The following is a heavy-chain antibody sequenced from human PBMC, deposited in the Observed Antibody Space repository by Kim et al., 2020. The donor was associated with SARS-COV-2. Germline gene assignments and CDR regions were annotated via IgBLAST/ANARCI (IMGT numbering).Heavy chain of an antibody. D-gene: IGHD3-22*01. J-gene: IGHJ4*02. CDR2: IDHRGST. Sequence: SETLSLTCAVYGGSFSDYSWSWIRQPPGKGLEGIGDIDHRGSTNYNPSLKSRLTISVDTSKNQFSLKLTSVTAADTAVYYCSRGRGGISMVVVVITAAEYYYDYWGRGSRVTVSS. CDR3: SRGRGGISMVVVVITAAEYYYDY. CDR1: GGSFSDYS. V-gene: IGHV4-34*01.